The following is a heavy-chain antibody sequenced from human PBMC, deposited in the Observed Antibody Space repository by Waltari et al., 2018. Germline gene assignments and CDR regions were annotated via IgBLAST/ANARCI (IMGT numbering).Heavy chain of an antibody. CDR3: AKEADYPFPHFDH. J-gene: IGHJ4*02. V-gene: IGHV3-43*01. CDR2: INLFGDT. Sequence: EVQLVQSGAVAAQPGGSLRRSCAASGFTFGRFTMHWVRQSPGQGLEWVSFINLFGDTNYADSVKGRFAISRDNSKSSVYLNIHDATFEDAGLYFCAKEADYPFPHFDHWGQGALVTVSS. D-gene: IGHD4-17*01. CDR1: GFTFGRFT.